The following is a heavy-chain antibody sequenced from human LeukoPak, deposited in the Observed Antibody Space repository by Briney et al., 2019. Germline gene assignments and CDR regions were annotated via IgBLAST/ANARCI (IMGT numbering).Heavy chain of an antibody. CDR1: GYTFTNYG. J-gene: IGHJ4*02. V-gene: IGHV1-18*01. CDR3: ARDREAWYYYDSSGPRPYYFDY. Sequence: ASVKVSCKASGYTFTNYGISWVRQAPGQGLEWMGWISAYNGNTNYAQKLQGRVTMTTDTSTSTVYMELRSLRSDDTAVYYCARDREAWYYYDSSGPRPYYFDYWGQGTLVTVSS. CDR2: ISAYNGNT. D-gene: IGHD3-22*01.